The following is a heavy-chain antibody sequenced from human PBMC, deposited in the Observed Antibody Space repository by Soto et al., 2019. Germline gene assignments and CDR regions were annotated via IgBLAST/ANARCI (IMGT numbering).Heavy chain of an antibody. V-gene: IGHV4-39*02. Sequence: SETLSLTCTVSGDSTNSGTYSWGWLRQPPRKGMEDVGTIYYSGNTCYNSSLKSRVTISLDTSKNQFSLKLTSVTAADTAVYYCAKDNGSGCDWLRVGDASDIWGQGTMVTVSS. CDR1: GDSTNSGTYS. CDR2: IYYSGNT. CDR3: AKDNGSGCDWLRVGDASDI. D-gene: IGHD5-12*01. J-gene: IGHJ3*02.